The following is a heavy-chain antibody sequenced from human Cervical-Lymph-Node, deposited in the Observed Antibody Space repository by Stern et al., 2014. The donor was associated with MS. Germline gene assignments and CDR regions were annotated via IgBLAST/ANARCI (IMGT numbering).Heavy chain of an antibody. V-gene: IGHV1-18*01. CDR1: GYTFTPFG. D-gene: IGHD1-7*01. CDR2: ISTYNGKT. J-gene: IGHJ5*02. Sequence: QVQLVQSGPEVKNPGASVKVSCKASGYTFTPFGVHWVRQAPGQGLEWMGWISTYNGKTNYAQKFQGRVIMSTDPSTTTAYMELRSLRSDDTAIYYCARDLRVLGTTGWFDPWGQGTLVTVSS. CDR3: ARDLRVLGTTGWFDP.